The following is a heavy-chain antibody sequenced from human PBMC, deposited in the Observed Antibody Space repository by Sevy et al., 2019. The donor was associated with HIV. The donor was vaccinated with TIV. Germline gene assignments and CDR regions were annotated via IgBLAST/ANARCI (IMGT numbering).Heavy chain of an antibody. CDR2: IKSKTDGGTT. J-gene: IGHJ6*02. D-gene: IGHD6-19*01. V-gene: IGHV3-15*01. CDR3: TRIAVYSYGMDV. CDR1: GFTFSNAW. Sequence: GGSLRLSCAASGFTFSNAWMSWVRQAPGKGLEWVGRIKSKTDGGTTDYAAPVKGRFTISRDDSKNTLYLQMNSLKTEDTAVYYCTRIAVYSYGMDVWGQGTTVTVSS.